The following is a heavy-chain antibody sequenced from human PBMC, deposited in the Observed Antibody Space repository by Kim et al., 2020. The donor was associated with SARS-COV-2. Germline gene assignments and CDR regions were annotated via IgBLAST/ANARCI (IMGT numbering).Heavy chain of an antibody. V-gene: IGHV4-39*01. CDR2: IYYSGST. Sequence: SETLSLTCTVSGGSISSSSYYWGWIRQPPGKGLEWIGSIYYSGSTYYNPSLKSRVTISVDTSKNQFSLKLSSVTAADTAVYYCSRVGMVYAIDYWGQGTLVTVSS. J-gene: IGHJ4*02. CDR3: SRVGMVYAIDY. D-gene: IGHD2-8*01. CDR1: GGSISSSSYY.